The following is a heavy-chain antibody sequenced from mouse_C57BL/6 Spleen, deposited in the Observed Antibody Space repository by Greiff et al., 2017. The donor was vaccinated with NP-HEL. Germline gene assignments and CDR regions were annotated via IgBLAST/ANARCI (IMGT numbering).Heavy chain of an antibody. D-gene: IGHD2-1*01. CDR2: IYPGDGDT. Sequence: VQLQQSGAELVKPGASVKISCKASGYAFSSYWMNWVKQRPGKGLEWIGQIYPGDGDTNYNGKFKGKATLTADKSSSTAYMQLSSLTSEDSAVYFCAIIYYGNAMDYWGQGTSVTVSS. V-gene: IGHV1-80*01. CDR3: AIIYYGNAMDY. J-gene: IGHJ4*01. CDR1: GYAFSSYW.